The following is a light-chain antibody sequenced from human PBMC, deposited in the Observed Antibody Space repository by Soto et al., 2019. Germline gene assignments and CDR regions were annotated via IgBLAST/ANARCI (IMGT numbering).Light chain of an antibody. CDR1: QSVSSS. CDR3: QQYKSWPPIT. Sequence: EILLTQSPPTLSVYPGERATLSCLASQSVSSSLAWYQQKPGQAPRLLIYGASTRATGTPARFSGSGSGTEFTLTISSLQSEDFAVYYCQQYKSWPPITFGQGTRLEIK. V-gene: IGKV3-15*01. CDR2: GAS. J-gene: IGKJ5*01.